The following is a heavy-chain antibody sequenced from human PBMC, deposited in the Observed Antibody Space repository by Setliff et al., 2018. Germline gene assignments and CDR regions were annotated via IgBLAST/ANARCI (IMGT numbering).Heavy chain of an antibody. CDR3: AREQRLDTPCYYYMDV. CDR1: GGSISSYY. CDR2: IYIGGSA. D-gene: IGHD6-19*01. V-gene: IGHV4-4*07. Sequence: SETLSLTCTVSGGSISSYYWSWIRQPAGKGLGWIWHIYIGGSANYNPSLKSRVTMSIDTSKNQFSLKLNSVTAADMAVYYCAREQRLDTPCYYYMDVWAKGTPVTVSS. J-gene: IGHJ6*03.